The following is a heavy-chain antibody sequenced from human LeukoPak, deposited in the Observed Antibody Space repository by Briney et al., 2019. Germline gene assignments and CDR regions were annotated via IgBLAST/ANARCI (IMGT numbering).Heavy chain of an antibody. D-gene: IGHD2-2*02. CDR2: IYYSGST. Sequence: SETLSLTCTASGGSISSSSYYWGWIRQPPGKGLEWIGSIYYSGSTYYNPSLKSRVTISVDTSKNQFSLKLSSVTAADTAVYYCARQDGYCSSTSCYTYYYYGMDVWGQGTTVTVSS. V-gene: IGHV4-39*01. CDR3: ARQDGYCSSTSCYTYYYYGMDV. CDR1: GGSISSSSYY. J-gene: IGHJ6*02.